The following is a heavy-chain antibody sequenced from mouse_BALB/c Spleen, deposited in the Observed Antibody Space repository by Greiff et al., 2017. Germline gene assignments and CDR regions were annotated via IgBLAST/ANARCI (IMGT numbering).Heavy chain of an antibody. Sequence: VKVEESWGGFVQPGGTMKLSCVGSGFTFHKNWVNWVCPAPEKGLEWVAEIRLKSYNYATHYAESVKGRFTISRDDSKSSVYLQMNNLRAEDTGIYYCTRDGNYYAMDYWGQGTSVTVSS. V-gene: IGHV6-6*02. CDR1: GFTFHKNW. J-gene: IGHJ4*01. D-gene: IGHD2-1*01. CDR3: TRDGNYYAMDY. CDR2: IRLKSYNYAT.